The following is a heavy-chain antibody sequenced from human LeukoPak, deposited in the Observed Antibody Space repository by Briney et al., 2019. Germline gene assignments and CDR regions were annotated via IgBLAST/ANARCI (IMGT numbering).Heavy chain of an antibody. CDR2: IYPGDSDT. J-gene: IGHJ5*02. V-gene: IGHV5-51*01. CDR3: ARHLKYSSSAVVWFDP. CDR1: GYSFTSYW. Sequence: GESLKISCKGSGYSFTSYWIGWVRQMPGKGLEWMGIIYPGDSDTRYSPSFQGQVTISADKSISTAYLQWSSLKASDTAMYYCARHLKYSSSAVVWFDPWGQGTLVTVSS. D-gene: IGHD6-13*01.